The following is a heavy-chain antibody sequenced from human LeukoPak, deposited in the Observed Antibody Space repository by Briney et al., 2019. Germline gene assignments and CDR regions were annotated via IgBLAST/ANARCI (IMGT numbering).Heavy chain of an antibody. V-gene: IGHV3-23*01. CDR2: ISGSGGST. CDR3: AKVKPSGNTRWYFDY. CDR1: GFTFSSYA. J-gene: IGHJ4*02. Sequence: GGSLRLSCVASGFTFSSYAMSWVRQAPGKGLEWVSAISGSGGSTYYADSVKGRFTISRDNSKNTLYLQMNSLRAEDTAVYYCAKVKPSGNTRWYFDYWGQGTLVTVSS. D-gene: IGHD1-26*01.